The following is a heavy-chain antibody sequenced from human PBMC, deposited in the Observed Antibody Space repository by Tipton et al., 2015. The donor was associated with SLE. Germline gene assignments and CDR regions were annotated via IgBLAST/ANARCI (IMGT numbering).Heavy chain of an antibody. Sequence: SLRLSCAASGFTFETHWMNWVRQAPGKGLEWVANIKHDGSVQYYVDSVKGRFTISRDNAKKSLYLQMSSLRREDTAVYYCVRGGHFGAPFGLPYHYYGLNVWGQGTPVNVSS. CDR3: VRGGHFGAPFGLPYHYYGLNV. CDR2: IKHDGSVQ. D-gene: IGHD3-3*01. CDR1: GFTFETHW. V-gene: IGHV3-7*01. J-gene: IGHJ6*02.